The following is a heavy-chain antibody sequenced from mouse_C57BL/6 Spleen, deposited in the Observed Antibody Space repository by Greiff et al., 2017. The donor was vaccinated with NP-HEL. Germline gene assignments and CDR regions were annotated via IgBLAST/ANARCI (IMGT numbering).Heavy chain of an antibody. CDR1: GYTFTNYW. D-gene: IGHD2-4*01. CDR3: ARRVDYDVGYAMDD. V-gene: IGHV1-63*01. CDR2: IYPGGGYT. Sequence: QVQLKESGAELVRPGTSVKMSCKASGYTFTNYWIGWAKQRPGHGLEWIGDIYPGGGYTTYNEKFNGKATLTAYKSSSTAYMQFISLTSEDSAIYYCARRVDYDVGYAMDDWGQGTSVTVSS. J-gene: IGHJ4*01.